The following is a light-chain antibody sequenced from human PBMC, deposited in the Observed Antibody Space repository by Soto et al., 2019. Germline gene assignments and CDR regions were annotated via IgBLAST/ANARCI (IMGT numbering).Light chain of an antibody. CDR3: QTWDTGIRV. Sequence: QSVLTQSPSASASLGASVKLTCTLSSGHSSYAIAWHQQQPEKGPRYLMKVNSDGSHSKGDGITDRFSGSSSGAERYLTISSLQSEDEADYYCQTWDTGIRVFGGGTKLTVL. V-gene: IGLV4-69*01. CDR1: SGHSSYA. CDR2: VNSDGSH. J-gene: IGLJ2*01.